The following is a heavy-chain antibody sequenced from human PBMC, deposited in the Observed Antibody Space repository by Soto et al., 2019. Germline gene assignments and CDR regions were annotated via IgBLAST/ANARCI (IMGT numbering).Heavy chain of an antibody. D-gene: IGHD3-16*01. Sequence: QITLKESGPTLVKPTQTLTLTCTFSGFSLSTTGMGVGWIRQSPGKALEWLALIYWNNDKRYSPSLKSRLNITRDTSKNQVVLTMTNMDPVDTATYYCAHRRKIYYSVWGEYRNDCFDYLGQGSLVTVSS. CDR3: AHRRKIYYSVWGEYRNDCFDY. CDR2: IYWNNDK. V-gene: IGHV2-5*01. CDR1: GFSLSTTGMG. J-gene: IGHJ4*02.